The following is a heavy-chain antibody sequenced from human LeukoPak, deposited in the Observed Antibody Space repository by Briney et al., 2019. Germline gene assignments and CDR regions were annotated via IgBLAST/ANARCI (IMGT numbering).Heavy chain of an antibody. J-gene: IGHJ4*02. CDR3: AIMHPYYDGSGYWVQ. V-gene: IGHV3-23*01. Sequence: GGSLRLSCAASGFTFGSYAMSWVRQAPGKGLGWVSGISTSGGSSSYADSVKDRFTISRDNPRNTLYMEMNSLRAEDTALYYCAIMHPYYDGSGYWVQWGQGTLVTVSS. CDR1: GFTFGSYA. CDR2: ISTSGGSS. D-gene: IGHD3-22*01.